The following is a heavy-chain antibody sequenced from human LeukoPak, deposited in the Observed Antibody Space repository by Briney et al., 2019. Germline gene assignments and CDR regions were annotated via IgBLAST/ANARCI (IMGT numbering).Heavy chain of an antibody. J-gene: IGHJ4*02. CDR3: ARALDY. CDR2: IYYSGST. V-gene: IGHV4-59*01. Sequence: SETLSLTCTVSGGSISSYYWSWIRQPPGKGLEWIGYIYYSGSTNYNPSLRSRVTISVDTSKNQFSLKLSSVTAADTAVYYCARALDYWGQGTLVTVSS. CDR1: GGSISSYY.